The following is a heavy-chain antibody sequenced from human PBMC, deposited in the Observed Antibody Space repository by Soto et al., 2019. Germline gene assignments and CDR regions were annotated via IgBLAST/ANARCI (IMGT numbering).Heavy chain of an antibody. Sequence: PSETLSLTCTVSGGSISSYYWSWIRQPPGKGLEWIGYIYYSGSTNYNPSLKSRVTISVDTSKNQFSLKLSSVTAADTAVYYCARATQTNSFYYYGMDVWGQGTTVTVSS. D-gene: IGHD2-15*01. CDR3: ARATQTNSFYYYGMDV. CDR1: GGSISSYY. CDR2: IYYSGST. V-gene: IGHV4-59*01. J-gene: IGHJ6*02.